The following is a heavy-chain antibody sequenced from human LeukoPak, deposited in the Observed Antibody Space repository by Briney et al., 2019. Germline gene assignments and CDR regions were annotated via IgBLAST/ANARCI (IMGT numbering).Heavy chain of an antibody. CDR2: IYTSGST. V-gene: IGHV4-4*07. Sequence: SETLSLTCTVSGGSISSYYWSWIRQPAGKGLELIGRIYTSGSTNYNPSLKSRVTMSVDTSKNQFSLKLSSVTAADTAVYYCARGGERITIFGVVHSPLDYWGQGTLVTVSS. J-gene: IGHJ4*02. D-gene: IGHD3-3*01. CDR1: GGSISSYY. CDR3: ARGGERITIFGVVHSPLDY.